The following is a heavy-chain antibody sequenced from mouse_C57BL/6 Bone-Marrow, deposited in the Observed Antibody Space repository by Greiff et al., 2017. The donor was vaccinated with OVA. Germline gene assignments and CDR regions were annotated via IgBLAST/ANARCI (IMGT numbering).Heavy chain of an antibody. CDR1: GYTFTSYG. Sequence: QVQLKQSGAELARPGASVKLSCKASGYTFTSYGISWVKQRTGQGLEWIGEIYPRSGNTYYTEKFKGKATLTADKSSSTAYMELRSLTSEDSAVDFCARFYGTAVAYWGQGTLVTVAA. CDR2: IYPRSGNT. CDR3: ARFYGTAVAY. D-gene: IGHD1-1*01. V-gene: IGHV1-81*01. J-gene: IGHJ3*01.